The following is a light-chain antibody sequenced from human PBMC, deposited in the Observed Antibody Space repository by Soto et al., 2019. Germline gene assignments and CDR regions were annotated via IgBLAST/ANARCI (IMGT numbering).Light chain of an antibody. CDR2: KAS. CDR3: QQYNSYSYT. CDR1: QSISSW. V-gene: IGKV1-5*03. Sequence: DIQMTQSPSTLSASVGDRVTITCRASQSISSWLAWYQQKPGKAPKLLIYKASSLESGVPSRFSGSGSGTDFTLTISGLQPDDFAIYYCQQYNSYSYTFGQGTKLEIK. J-gene: IGKJ2*01.